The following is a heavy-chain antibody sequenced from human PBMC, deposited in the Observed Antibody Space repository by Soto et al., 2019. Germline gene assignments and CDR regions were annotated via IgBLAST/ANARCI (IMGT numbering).Heavy chain of an antibody. CDR2: MNPNSGNT. Sequence: QVQLVQSGAEVKKPGASVKVSCKASGYTFTSYDINWVRQATGQGLEYLGWMNPNSGNTGYVQKFQGRDTRTRDTSISTAYMVLSSLRSEDTAVYFCARGVKYGAYSRWFAPWGQGTLVTVSS. CDR3: ARGVKYGAYSRWFAP. CDR1: GYTFTSYD. V-gene: IGHV1-8*01. J-gene: IGHJ5*02. D-gene: IGHD4-17*01.